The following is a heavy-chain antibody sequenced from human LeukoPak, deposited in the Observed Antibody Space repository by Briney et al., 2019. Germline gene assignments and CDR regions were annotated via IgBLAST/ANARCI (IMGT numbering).Heavy chain of an antibody. CDR1: GFTFSSYG. J-gene: IGHJ6*02. D-gene: IGHD1-26*01. CDR3: AKDGTPYYYGMDV. Sequence: GGSLRRSCAASGFTFSSYGMHWVRQAPGKGLEWVAVISYDGSNKYYADSVKGRFTISRDNSKNTLYLQMNSLRAEDTAVYYCAKDGTPYYYGMDVWGQGTTVTVSS. V-gene: IGHV3-30*18. CDR2: ISYDGSNK.